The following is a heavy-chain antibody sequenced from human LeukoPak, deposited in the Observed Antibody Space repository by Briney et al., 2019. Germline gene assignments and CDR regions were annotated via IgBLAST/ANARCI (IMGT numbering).Heavy chain of an antibody. D-gene: IGHD3-16*01. CDR2: IYYSGST. V-gene: IGHV4-61*01. J-gene: IGHJ5*02. Sequence: PSETLSLTCTVSGGSVNSGSYYWNWIRQPPGKGLEWIGYIYYSGSTNYNPSLKSRVTISVDTSKNQFSLKLSSVTAADTAVYYCAGGNNWFDPWGQGTLVTVSS. CDR3: AGGNNWFDP. CDR1: GGSVNSGSYY.